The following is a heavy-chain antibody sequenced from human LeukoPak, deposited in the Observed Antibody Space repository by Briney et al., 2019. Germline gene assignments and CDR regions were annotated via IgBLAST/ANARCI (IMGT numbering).Heavy chain of an antibody. J-gene: IGHJ4*02. CDR1: GFTVSSNS. CDR2: IYRGGNT. CDR3: ARRAGDYSHPYDY. D-gene: IGHD3-22*01. V-gene: IGHV3-53*01. Sequence: GGSLRLSCTVSGFTVSSNSMSWVRPAPGKGLEWGSFIYRGGNTHNSDSVKGGFTISRDNSKNTLYLQMNTLRAEATAVYYCARRAGDYSHPYDYWGQGTLVTVSS.